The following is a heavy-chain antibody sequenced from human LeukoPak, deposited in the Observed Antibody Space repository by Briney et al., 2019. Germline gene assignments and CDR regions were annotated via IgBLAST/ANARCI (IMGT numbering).Heavy chain of an antibody. CDR2: IYYNGDN. Sequence: SGPTLVNPQQTLTLTCTFSGFSFTAPGMGVAWIRQPPGKALEWLAFIYYNGDNRYSPSLRSRLTITRDASKHQVVLAMTNLDPMDTATYYCAHLVVTIDWRSYFDYWGQGALDTVSS. CDR3: AHLVVTIDWRSYFDY. D-gene: IGHD3-9*01. J-gene: IGHJ4*02. V-gene: IGHV2-5*01. CDR1: GFSFTAPGMG.